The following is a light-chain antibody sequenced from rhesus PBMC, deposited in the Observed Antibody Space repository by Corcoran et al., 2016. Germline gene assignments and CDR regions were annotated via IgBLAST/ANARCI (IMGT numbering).Light chain of an antibody. CDR1: QSLLDSEDGNTY. Sequence: DIVMTQTPLSLPVTPGEPASISCRSSQSLLDSEDGNTYLDWYLQKPGQYPPLLIYEVSNLASGVPDRFRCSGSDTDFTLKISRVEAEDVGVYYCMQALEFPRTFGQGTKVEIK. J-gene: IGKJ1*01. CDR2: EVS. V-gene: IGKV2-104*02. CDR3: MQALEFPRT.